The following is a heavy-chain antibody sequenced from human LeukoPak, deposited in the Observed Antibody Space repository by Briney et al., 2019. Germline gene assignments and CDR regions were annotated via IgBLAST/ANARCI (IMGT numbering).Heavy chain of an antibody. CDR1: GGSISSYY. D-gene: IGHD3/OR15-3a*01. J-gene: IGHJ3*02. CDR3: ARGGLISLANTPLGAFDI. CDR2: IYYSGST. Sequence: PSETLSLTCTVSGGSISSYYWTWIRQPPGKGLEWIGYIYYSGSTNYNPSLRSRVTISLDTSKNQFSLKLSSVTAADTAVYYCARGGLISLANTPLGAFDIWGQGTMVSVSS. V-gene: IGHV4-59*01.